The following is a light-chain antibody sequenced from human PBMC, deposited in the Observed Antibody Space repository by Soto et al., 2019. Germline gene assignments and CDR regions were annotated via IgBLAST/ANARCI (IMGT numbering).Light chain of an antibody. CDR1: QTLSPNY. CDR3: QQRDIWPWT. J-gene: IGKJ1*01. V-gene: IGKV3D-20*02. CDR2: GSS. Sequence: DIVLTQSPGTLSLSPGERATLSCRASQTLSPNYLAWCQQKPGHPPRLLIYGSSKRATGIPDRFSGSGSGTDFTLTISSLEHEDFAVYYCQQRDIWPWTLGQGTKVDIK.